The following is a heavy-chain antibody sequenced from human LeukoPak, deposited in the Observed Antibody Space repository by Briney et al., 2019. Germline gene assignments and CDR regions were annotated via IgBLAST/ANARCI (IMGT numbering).Heavy chain of an antibody. Sequence: GGSLRPSCAVAGFNFRSSTMTWVRQAPGKGPEWVAKMKEDESEIQYVDSVRGRFTISRDNAKNSLYLQMNSLRAEDTAVYYCATGGALRGHFAYWGQGTLVTVSS. D-gene: IGHD2-8*02. CDR1: GFNFRSST. CDR3: ATGGALRGHFAY. J-gene: IGHJ4*02. V-gene: IGHV3-7*01. CDR2: MKEDESEI.